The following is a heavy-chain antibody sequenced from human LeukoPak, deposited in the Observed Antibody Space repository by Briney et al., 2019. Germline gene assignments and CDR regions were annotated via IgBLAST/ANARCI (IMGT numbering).Heavy chain of an antibody. D-gene: IGHD3-22*01. J-gene: IGHJ5*02. Sequence: SETLSLTCTVSGGSISSYYWSWIRQPPGKGLEWIGYIYTSGSTNYNPSLKSRVTISVDTSKNQFSLKLSSVTAADTAVYYCARQEYYYDSSGRNWFDPWGQGTLVTVSS. CDR2: IYTSGST. V-gene: IGHV4-4*09. CDR3: ARQEYYYDSSGRNWFDP. CDR1: GGSISSYY.